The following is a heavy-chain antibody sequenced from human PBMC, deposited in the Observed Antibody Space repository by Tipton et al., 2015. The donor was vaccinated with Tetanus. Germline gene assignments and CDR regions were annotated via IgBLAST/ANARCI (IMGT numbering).Heavy chain of an antibody. V-gene: IGHV3-11*04. Sequence: SLRLSCAASGFTFSDFYMTWVRQAPGKGLEWVSYISTTGATISYADSVKGRFTISRDNAKNSLYLQVNSLRVEDTAVYYCARAISSRWGKHDAFDIWGQGTTAAVSS. D-gene: IGHD3-16*01. CDR1: GFTFSDFY. J-gene: IGHJ3*02. CDR2: ISTTGATI. CDR3: ARAISSRWGKHDAFDI.